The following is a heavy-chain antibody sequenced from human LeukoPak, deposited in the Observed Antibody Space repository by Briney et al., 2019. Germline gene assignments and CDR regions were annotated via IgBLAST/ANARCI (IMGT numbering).Heavy chain of an antibody. V-gene: IGHV3-48*03. CDR2: ISSSGSTI. Sequence: GGSLRLSCAASGSTFSSYEMNWVHQAPGKGLEWVSYISSSGSTIYYADSVKGRFTISRDNAKNSLYLQMNSLRAEDTAVYYCAREGLRYFDWSPALDYWGQGTLVTVSS. CDR1: GSTFSSYE. CDR3: AREGLRYFDWSPALDY. J-gene: IGHJ4*02. D-gene: IGHD3-9*01.